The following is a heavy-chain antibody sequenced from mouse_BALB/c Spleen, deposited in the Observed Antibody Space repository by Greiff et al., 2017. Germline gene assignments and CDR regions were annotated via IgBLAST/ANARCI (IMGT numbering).Heavy chain of an antibody. CDR2: INPSNGRT. Sequence: QVQLKQPGAELVKPGASVKLSCKASGYTFTSYWMHWVKQRPGQGLEWIGEINPSNGRTNYNEKFKSKATLTVDKSSSTAYMQLSSLTSEDSAVYYCARFQLRDYAMDYWGQGTSVTVSS. CDR1: GYTFTSYW. J-gene: IGHJ4*01. V-gene: IGHV1S81*02. CDR3: ARFQLRDYAMDY. D-gene: IGHD2-4*01.